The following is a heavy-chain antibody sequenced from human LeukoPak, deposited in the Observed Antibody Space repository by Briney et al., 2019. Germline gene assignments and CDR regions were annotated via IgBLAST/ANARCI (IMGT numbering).Heavy chain of an antibody. D-gene: IGHD6-25*01. CDR2: IYYSGST. CDR1: GGSISSYY. V-gene: IGHV4-59*08. CDR3: ARRRSGCWFDP. J-gene: IGHJ5*02. Sequence: SETLSLTCTVSGGSISSYYWSWIRQPPGKGLEWIGYIYYSGSTNYNPSLKSRVTISVDTSKNQFSLKMSSVTAADTAVYYCARRRSGCWFDPWGQGTLVTVSS.